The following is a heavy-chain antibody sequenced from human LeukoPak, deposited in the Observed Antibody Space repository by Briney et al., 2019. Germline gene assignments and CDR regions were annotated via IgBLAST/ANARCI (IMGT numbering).Heavy chain of an antibody. Sequence: GASVKVSCRASGYTFTGDYMHWVRQAPGQGLEWMGWINPNSGGTNYAQKFQGRVTMTRDTSISTAYMELSRLRSDDTAVYYCARDRGIVVVPAAILYWGQGTLVTVSS. V-gene: IGHV1-2*02. CDR1: GYTFTGDY. D-gene: IGHD2-2*01. CDR2: INPNSGGT. CDR3: ARDRGIVVVPAAILY. J-gene: IGHJ4*02.